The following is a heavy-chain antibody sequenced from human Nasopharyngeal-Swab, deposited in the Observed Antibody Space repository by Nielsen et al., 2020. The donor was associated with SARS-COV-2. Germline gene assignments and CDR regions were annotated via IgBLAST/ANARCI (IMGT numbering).Heavy chain of an antibody. CDR2: ISGSGGST. V-gene: IGHV3-23*01. CDR3: ARPRRELRVYYGMGV. Sequence: GESLKISCAASGFTFSSYAMSWVRQAPGKGLEWVSAISGSGGSTYYADSVKGRFTISRDNSKNTLYLQMNSLRAEDTAVYYCARPRRELRVYYGMGVWGQGTTVTVSS. J-gene: IGHJ6*02. CDR1: GFTFSSYA. D-gene: IGHD1-7*01.